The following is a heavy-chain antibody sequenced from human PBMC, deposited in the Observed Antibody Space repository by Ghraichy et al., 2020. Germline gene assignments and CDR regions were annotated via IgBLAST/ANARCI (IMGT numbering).Heavy chain of an antibody. CDR1: GGSISSGDYY. D-gene: IGHD3-10*01. CDR3: ARTQLLWFGELLFNWFDP. J-gene: IGHJ5*02. V-gene: IGHV4-30-4*01. Sequence: SETLSLTCTVSGGSISSGDYYWSWIRQPPGKGLEWIGYIYYSGSTYYNPSLKSRVTISVDTSKNQFSLKLSSVTAADTAVYYCARTQLLWFGELLFNWFDPWGQGTLVTVSS. CDR2: IYYSGST.